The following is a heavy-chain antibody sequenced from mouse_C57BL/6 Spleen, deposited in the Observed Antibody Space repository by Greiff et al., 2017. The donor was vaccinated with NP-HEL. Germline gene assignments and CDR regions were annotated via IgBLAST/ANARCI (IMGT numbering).Heavy chain of an antibody. J-gene: IGHJ1*03. CDR3: AKRSYYYGSSSYWYFDV. D-gene: IGHD1-1*01. CDR2: IWGGGST. CDR1: GFSLTSYG. Sequence: QVQLQQSGPGLVAPSQSLSITCTVSGFSLTSYGVDWVRQPPGKGLEWLGVIWGGGSTNYNSALMTRLSISKDNSKSQVFLKMNSLQTDDTAMYYCAKRSYYYGSSSYWYFDVWGTGTTVTVSS. V-gene: IGHV2-9*01.